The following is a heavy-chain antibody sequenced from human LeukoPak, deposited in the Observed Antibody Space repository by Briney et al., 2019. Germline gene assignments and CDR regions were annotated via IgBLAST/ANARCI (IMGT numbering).Heavy chain of an antibody. CDR3: AKDRLLLARGVIDAFDI. D-gene: IGHD3-10*01. CDR2: ISYDGDKK. J-gene: IGHJ3*02. Sequence: GGSLRLSCAASGFTFSNYWMTWVRQAPGKGLEWVAVISYDGDKKYFADPVKGRFTISRDNSKNTLYLQMNSLRAEDTAVYYCAKDRLLLARGVIDAFDIWGQGTMVTVSS. V-gene: IGHV3-30*18. CDR1: GFTFSNYW.